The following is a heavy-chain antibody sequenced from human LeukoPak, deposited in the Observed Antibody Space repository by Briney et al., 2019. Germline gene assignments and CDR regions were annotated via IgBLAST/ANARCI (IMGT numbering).Heavy chain of an antibody. J-gene: IGHJ4*02. CDR2: IYTSGST. D-gene: IGHD6-13*01. Sequence: SETLSLTCTVSGGSISSYYWSWIRQPAGKGLEWIGRIYTSGSTNYNPSLKSRVTMSVDTSKNQFSLKLSSVTAADTAVHYCARDFWMGIAAAVNYFDYWGQGTLVTVSS. V-gene: IGHV4-4*07. CDR1: GGSISSYY. CDR3: ARDFWMGIAAAVNYFDY.